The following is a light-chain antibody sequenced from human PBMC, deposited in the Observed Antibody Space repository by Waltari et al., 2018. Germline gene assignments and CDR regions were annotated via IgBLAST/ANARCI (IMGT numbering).Light chain of an antibody. Sequence: QSVLTQPPSVSGAPGQGVTISCAGSSSNIGDYNVHWYQQIPGTAPKLLIYANNNRPAGVPDRFSGSKSGTSASLAITGLQAEDEADYYCQSYDSSLSGSYIFGTGTKVTVL. J-gene: IGLJ1*01. CDR2: ANN. CDR3: QSYDSSLSGSYI. CDR1: SSNIGDYN. V-gene: IGLV1-40*01.